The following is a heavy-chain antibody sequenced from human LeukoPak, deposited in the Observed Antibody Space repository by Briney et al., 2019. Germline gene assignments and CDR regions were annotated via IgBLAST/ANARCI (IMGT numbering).Heavy chain of an antibody. Sequence: ASVKVSCKASGYTFTSYEINWLRQATGQGLDWMGWMNPNSGNTGYAQKFQGRVTMTRNTSISTAYMELSSLRSEDTAVYYCARGHPHYGDYEVDPWGQGTLVTVSS. CDR1: GYTFTSYE. V-gene: IGHV1-8*01. D-gene: IGHD4-17*01. J-gene: IGHJ5*02. CDR3: ARGHPHYGDYEVDP. CDR2: MNPNSGNT.